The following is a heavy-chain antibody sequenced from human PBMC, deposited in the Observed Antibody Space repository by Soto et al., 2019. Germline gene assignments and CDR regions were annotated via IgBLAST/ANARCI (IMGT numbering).Heavy chain of an antibody. CDR1: GYTFTRYT. Sequence: WASVKVSCKASGYTFTRYTMNWVRQAPGQRLEWMGWINPDNGNTKSSQKFQDRVIITRDTSASTAYMDLSSLRSEDTAVYYCARGIATGQLDPWGQGTLVTVYS. J-gene: IGHJ5*02. CDR2: INPDNGNT. D-gene: IGHD2-15*01. CDR3: ARGIATGQLDP. V-gene: IGHV1-3*01.